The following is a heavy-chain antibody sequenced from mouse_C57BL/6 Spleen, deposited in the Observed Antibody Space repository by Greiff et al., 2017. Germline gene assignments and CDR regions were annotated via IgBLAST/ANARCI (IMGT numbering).Heavy chain of an antibody. D-gene: IGHD2-1*01. J-gene: IGHJ1*03. Sequence: QVQLKESGAELVKPGASVKLSCKASGYTFTSYWMHWVKQRPGQGLEWIGMIHPNSGSTNYNEKFKSKATLTVDKSSSTAYMQLSSLTSEDSAVYYCARWRGKGYFDVWGTGTTVTVSS. CDR1: GYTFTSYW. CDR2: IHPNSGST. V-gene: IGHV1-64*01. CDR3: ARWRGKGYFDV.